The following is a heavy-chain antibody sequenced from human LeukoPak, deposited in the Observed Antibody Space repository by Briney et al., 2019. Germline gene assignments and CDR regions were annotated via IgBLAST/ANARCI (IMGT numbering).Heavy chain of an antibody. V-gene: IGHV3-48*01. J-gene: IGHJ4*01. Sequence: GGSLRLSCAASGFNFIDYSMNWVRQAPGKGLEWISYIGISSGNTKYADSVEGRFTISRDKARNSLYLQMISLRVEDTAVYYCARDHRYAFDNWGHGTLVTVSS. CDR3: ARDHRYAFDN. D-gene: IGHD5-12*01. CDR2: IGISSGNT. CDR1: GFNFIDYS.